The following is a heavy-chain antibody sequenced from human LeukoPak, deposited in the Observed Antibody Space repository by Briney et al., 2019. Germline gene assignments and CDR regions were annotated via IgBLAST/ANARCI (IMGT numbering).Heavy chain of an antibody. Sequence: GGSLRLSCAASGFTFSSYWMSWVRQAPGKGLECVSNIKQDGSEKYYVDSVNGRFTISRDNAKNSLRLQMTSLSAEATALYSCASGRQLGYWGQGTLVTVSS. CDR3: ASGRQLGY. CDR1: GFTFSSYW. D-gene: IGHD3-16*01. CDR2: IKQDGSEK. J-gene: IGHJ4*02. V-gene: IGHV3-7*01.